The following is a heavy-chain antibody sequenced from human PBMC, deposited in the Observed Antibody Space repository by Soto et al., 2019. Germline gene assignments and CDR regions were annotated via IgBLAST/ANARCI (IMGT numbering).Heavy chain of an antibody. V-gene: IGHV5-10-1*01. J-gene: IGHJ4*02. Sequence: PGESLKISCQAFEYSFTVFWISWVRQVPGKGLEWMGRIDPSNSYASFSPSFQGHVTISVERSTSTAYLQWDTLRASDSAMYFCVRHQAGSGNSNFDYWGQGTQVTVSS. CDR2: IDPSNSYA. CDR3: VRHQAGSGNSNFDY. CDR1: EYSFTVFW. D-gene: IGHD3-10*01.